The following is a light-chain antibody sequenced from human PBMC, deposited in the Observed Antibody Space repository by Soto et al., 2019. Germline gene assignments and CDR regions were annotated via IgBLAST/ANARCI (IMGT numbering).Light chain of an antibody. V-gene: IGKV1-9*01. J-gene: IGKJ4*01. CDR3: QQFNSDFLA. CDR1: QGLSAY. CDR2: AAS. Sequence: DIQLTQSPSFLSASVGDRVSITCRASQGLSAYLAWYQQKPGKAPKLLIYAASTLHFGVPSRFSGSESGTEFTLTISSLQPEDFATYYCQQFNSDFLAFGGGTKVE.